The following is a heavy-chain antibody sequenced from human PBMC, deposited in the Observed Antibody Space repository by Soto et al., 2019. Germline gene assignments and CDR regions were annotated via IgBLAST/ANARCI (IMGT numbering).Heavy chain of an antibody. J-gene: IGHJ6*02. CDR2: VYYSGST. CDR3: ARDYGDYYYGMDV. V-gene: IGHV4-59*01. D-gene: IGHD4-17*01. CDR1: GGSISSYY. Sequence: PSETLSLTCTVSGGSISSYYWSWIRQPPGKGLEWIGYVYYSGSTNYNPSLKSRVTISVDTSKNQFSLKLNSVTAADTAVYYCARDYGDYYYGMDVWGQGTTVTVSS.